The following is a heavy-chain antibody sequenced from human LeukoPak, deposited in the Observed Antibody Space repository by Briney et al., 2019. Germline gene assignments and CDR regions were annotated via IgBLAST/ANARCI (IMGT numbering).Heavy chain of an antibody. CDR3: ARRGVGATRAFDI. CDR2: IYYSGST. Sequence: TSETLSLTCTVSGGSISSYYWSWIRQPPGKGLEWIGSIYYSGSTYYNPSLKSRVTISVDTSKNQFSLKLSSVTAADTAVYYCARRGVGATRAFDIWGQGTMVTVSS. CDR1: GGSISSYY. D-gene: IGHD1-26*01. V-gene: IGHV4-59*05. J-gene: IGHJ3*02.